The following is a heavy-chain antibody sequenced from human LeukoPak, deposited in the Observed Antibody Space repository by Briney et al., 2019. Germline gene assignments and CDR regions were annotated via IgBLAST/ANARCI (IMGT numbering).Heavy chain of an antibody. CDR2: IIPILGIA. CDR3: AGGALIRFLLNY. D-gene: IGHD4-17*01. J-gene: IGHJ4*02. Sequence: GSSVKVSCKASGGTFSSYAISWVRQAPGQGLEWMGRIIPILGIANYAQKFQGRVTITADKSTSTACMELSSLRSEDTAVYYCAGGALIRFLLNYWGQGTLVTVSS. V-gene: IGHV1-69*04. CDR1: GGTFSSYA.